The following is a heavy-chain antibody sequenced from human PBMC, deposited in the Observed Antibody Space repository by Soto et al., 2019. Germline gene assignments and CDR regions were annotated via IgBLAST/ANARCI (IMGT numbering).Heavy chain of an antibody. D-gene: IGHD6-6*01. CDR3: ARDTYRTRYSSSTAGYYYGMDV. CDR1: GYSFTSYW. V-gene: IGHV5-51*01. J-gene: IGHJ6*02. CDR2: IYPGDSDT. Sequence: GESLKISCKGSGYSFTSYWIGWVRQMPGKGLEWMGIIYPGDSDTRYSPSFQGQVTISADKSISTAYLQWSSLKASDTAMYYCARDTYRTRYSSSTAGYYYGMDVWGQGTTVTVSS.